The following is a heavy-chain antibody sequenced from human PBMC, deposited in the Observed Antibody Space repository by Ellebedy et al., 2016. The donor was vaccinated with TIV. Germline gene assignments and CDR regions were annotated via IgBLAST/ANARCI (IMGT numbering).Heavy chain of an antibody. J-gene: IGHJ4*02. D-gene: IGHD3-10*01. V-gene: IGHV3-74*01. CDR3: ARDQASRGVIIY. Sequence: GESLKISCAASGFTFSDYWMHWVRQAPGKGLVWVSRINTDGSTTTYADSVKGRFTISRDNAKNTLYLQMNSLRAEDTAVYYCARDQASRGVIIYWGQGTLVTVSS. CDR2: INTDGSTT. CDR1: GFTFSDYW.